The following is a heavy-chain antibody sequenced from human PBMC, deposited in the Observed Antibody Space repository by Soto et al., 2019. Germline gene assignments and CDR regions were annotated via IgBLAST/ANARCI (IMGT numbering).Heavy chain of an antibody. V-gene: IGHV3-49*04. CDR2: IRSKAYGGTT. CDR3: TRDKYDFWSGHPNYYYYGMDV. CDR1: GFTFGDYA. D-gene: IGHD3-3*01. Sequence: GGSLRLSCTASGFTFGDYAMSWVRQAPGKGLEWVGFIRSKAYGGTTEYAASVKGRFTISRDDSKSIAYLQMNSLKTEDTAVYYCTRDKYDFWSGHPNYYYYGMDVWGQGTTVTVSS. J-gene: IGHJ6*02.